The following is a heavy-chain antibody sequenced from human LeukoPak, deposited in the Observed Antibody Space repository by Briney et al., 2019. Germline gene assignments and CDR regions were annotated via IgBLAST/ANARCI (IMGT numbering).Heavy chain of an antibody. CDR3: ARGLGFLECSPHPAYGMDV. Sequence: SETLSLTCAVYGGSFSGYYWSWIRQPPGKGLEWIGEINHSGSTNYNPSLKSRVTISVDTSKNQFSLKLSSVTAADTAVYYCARGLGFLECSPHPAYGMDVWGQGTTVTVSS. CDR2: INHSGST. V-gene: IGHV4-34*01. J-gene: IGHJ6*02. D-gene: IGHD3-3*01. CDR1: GGSFSGYY.